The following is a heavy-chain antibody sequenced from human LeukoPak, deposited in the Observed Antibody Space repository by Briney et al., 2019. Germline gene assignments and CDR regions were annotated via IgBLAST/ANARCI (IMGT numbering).Heavy chain of an antibody. CDR1: GFTFSSYG. Sequence: GGSLRLSCAASGFTFSSYGMHWVRQAPGKGLEWVAFIRYDGSNKYYADSVKGRFTISRDNSKNTLYLQMNSLRAEDTAVYYCAKDPLYSGYAPFDYWGQGTLVTVSS. CDR2: IRYDGSNK. D-gene: IGHD5-12*01. V-gene: IGHV3-30*02. J-gene: IGHJ4*02. CDR3: AKDPLYSGYAPFDY.